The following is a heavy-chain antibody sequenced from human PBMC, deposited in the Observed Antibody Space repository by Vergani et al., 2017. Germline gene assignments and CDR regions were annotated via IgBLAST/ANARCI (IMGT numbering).Heavy chain of an antibody. CDR3: ARLGGSGWYGGNWFDP. CDR1: GYTFTRYG. Sequence: QVQLVQSGAEVKKPGASVKVSCKASGYTFTRYGISWVRQAPGQGLEWMGWISAYNGNTNYAQKLQGRVTMTTDTSTSTSYMELRSLRTDDTAVYYCARLGGSGWYGGNWFDPWGQGTLVTVSP. D-gene: IGHD6-19*01. V-gene: IGHV1-18*01. CDR2: ISAYNGNT. J-gene: IGHJ5*02.